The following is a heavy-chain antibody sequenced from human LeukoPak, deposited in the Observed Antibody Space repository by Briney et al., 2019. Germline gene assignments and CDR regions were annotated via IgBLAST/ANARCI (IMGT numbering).Heavy chain of an antibody. J-gene: IGHJ6*02. D-gene: IGHD2-2*01. CDR1: GFTFSSYG. V-gene: IGHV3-33*01. CDR3: ARDIVVVPAAIGSRPNTYYYYGMDV. CDR2: IWYDGSNK. Sequence: PGGSLRLSCAASGFTFSSYGMHWVRQAPGKGLEWVAVIWYDGSNKYSADSVKGRFTISRDNSKNTLYLQMNSLRSEDTAVYYCARDIVVVPAAIGSRPNTYYYYGMDVWGQGTTVTVSS.